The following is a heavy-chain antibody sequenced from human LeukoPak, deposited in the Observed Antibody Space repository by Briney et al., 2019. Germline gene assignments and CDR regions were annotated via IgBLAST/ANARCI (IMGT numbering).Heavy chain of an antibody. CDR1: GGSISSSSYY. D-gene: IGHD3-3*01. CDR3: ARVRYYDFWSGYRSFDP. J-gene: IGHJ5*02. CDR2: IYYSGST. Sequence: SETLSLTCTVSGGSISSSSYYWGWIRQPPGKGLEWIGSIYYSGSTYYNPSLKSRVTISVDTSKNQFSLKLSSVTAADTAVYYCARVRYYDFWSGYRSFDPWGQGTLVTVSS. V-gene: IGHV4-39*01.